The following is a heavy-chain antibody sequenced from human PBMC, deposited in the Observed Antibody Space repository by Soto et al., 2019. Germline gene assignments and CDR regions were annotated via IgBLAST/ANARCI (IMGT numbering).Heavy chain of an antibody. CDR2: IWHDGTNK. Sequence: QVQLVESGGGLVQPGTSLRLSCAASGFTFNSFCMSWVRQAPGEGLQWVAMIWHDGTNKYYVDSVKGRFTISRDNSKDTLSLQMNKMRAEDTDVYYCARTGRPIVQASACDYGLDVGGQGTTVTVSS. CDR1: GFTFNSFC. V-gene: IGHV3-33*01. J-gene: IGHJ6*02. CDR3: ARTGRPIVQASACDYGLDV. D-gene: IGHD2-8*01.